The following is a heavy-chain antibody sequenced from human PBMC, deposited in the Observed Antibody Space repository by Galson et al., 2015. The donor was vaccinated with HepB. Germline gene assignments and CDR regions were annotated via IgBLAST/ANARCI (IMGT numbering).Heavy chain of an antibody. Sequence: SLRLSCAASGFTFSSYGMHWVRQAPGKGLEWVAVIWYDGSNKYYADSVKGRFTISRDNSKNTLYLQMNSLRAEDTAAYYCARIGGYGSGSNWFDPWGQGTLVTVSS. J-gene: IGHJ5*02. CDR3: ARIGGYGSGSNWFDP. CDR2: IWYDGSNK. CDR1: GFTFSSYG. D-gene: IGHD3-10*01. V-gene: IGHV3-33*01.